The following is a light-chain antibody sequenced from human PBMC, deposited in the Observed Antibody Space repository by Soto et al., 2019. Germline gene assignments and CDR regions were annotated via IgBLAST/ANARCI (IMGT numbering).Light chain of an antibody. J-gene: IGKJ1*01. CDR1: QSVRAN. CDR3: QQYDEWPLT. Sequence: EIVMTQSPATLSVSPGERATLSCRASQSVRANLAWYQQKVGQAPRLLIYGASTRATGIPARFSGSGSGTEFTLTISSLQSEDFAVYYCQQYDEWPLTFGQGTKVDIK. V-gene: IGKV3-15*01. CDR2: GAS.